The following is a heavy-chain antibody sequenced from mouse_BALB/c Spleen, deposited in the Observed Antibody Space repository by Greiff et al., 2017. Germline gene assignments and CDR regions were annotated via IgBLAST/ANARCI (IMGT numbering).Heavy chain of an antibody. V-gene: IGHV1-15*01. CDR3: TGWLLPNYFDY. CDR2: IDPETGGT. J-gene: IGHJ2*01. D-gene: IGHD2-3*01. Sequence: QVQLQQSGAELVRPGASVTLSCKASGYTFTDYEMHWVKQTPVHGLEWIGAIDPETGGTAYNQKFKGKATLTADKSSSTAYMELRSLTSEDSAVYYCTGWLLPNYFDYGGQGATLTVSS. CDR1: GYTFTDYE.